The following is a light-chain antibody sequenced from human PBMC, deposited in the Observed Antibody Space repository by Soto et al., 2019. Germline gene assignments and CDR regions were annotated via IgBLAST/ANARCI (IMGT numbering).Light chain of an antibody. CDR3: LVIYTGVGEV. CDR2: DIS. Sequence: QAVVTQEPSLTVSPGGTVTLTCGSSTGAVTSGHYPHWFQQKPGQAPRTLIYDISIKHSWTPARFSGSLLGGKAALTLSGAQPEDEADYYCLVIYTGVGEVFGTGTKLTVL. CDR1: TGAVTSGHY. V-gene: IGLV7-46*01. J-gene: IGLJ1*01.